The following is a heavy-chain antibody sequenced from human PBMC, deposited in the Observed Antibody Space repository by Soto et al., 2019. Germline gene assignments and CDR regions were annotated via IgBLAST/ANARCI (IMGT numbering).Heavy chain of an antibody. CDR3: ARTSKRGYSYGYGY. V-gene: IGHV1-8*01. J-gene: IGHJ4*02. CDR2: MNPNSGNT. Sequence: ASVKVSCKASGYTFTSYDINWVRQATGQGLEWTGWMNPNSGNTGYAQKFQGRVTMTRNTSISTAYMELSSLRSEDTAVYYCARTSKRGYSYGYGYWGQGTLVTVSS. D-gene: IGHD5-18*01. CDR1: GYTFTSYD.